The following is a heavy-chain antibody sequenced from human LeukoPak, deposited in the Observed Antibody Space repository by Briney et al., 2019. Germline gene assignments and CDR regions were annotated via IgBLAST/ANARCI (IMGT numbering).Heavy chain of an antibody. CDR1: GFTFSTHG. V-gene: IGHV3-30*02. J-gene: IGHJ4*02. D-gene: IGHD6-6*01. CDR2: IRYDGINK. Sequence: GGSLRLSCAASGFTFSTHGMHWVRQAPGKGLEWVAFIRYDGINKYYADSLKGRFTISRDNAKNSLYLQMNSLRAEDSAVYYCARDGPSIAADFDCWGQGTLVTVSS. CDR3: ARDGPSIAADFDC.